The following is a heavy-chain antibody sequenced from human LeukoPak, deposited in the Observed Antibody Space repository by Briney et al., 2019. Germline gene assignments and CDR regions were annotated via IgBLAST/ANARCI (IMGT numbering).Heavy chain of an antibody. D-gene: IGHD6-6*01. Sequence: ASVKVSCKASGYTFTSYYMHWVRQAPGQGLEWMGIINPSGGSTSYAQKFQGRVTMTRDMPTSTVYMELSSLRSEDTAVYYCAREGTGSGAARRFDYWGQGTLVTVSS. V-gene: IGHV1-46*01. CDR3: AREGTGSGAARRFDY. CDR2: INPSGGST. CDR1: GYTFTSYY. J-gene: IGHJ4*02.